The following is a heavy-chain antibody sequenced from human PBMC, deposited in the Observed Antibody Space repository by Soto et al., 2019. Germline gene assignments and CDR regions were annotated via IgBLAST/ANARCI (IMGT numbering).Heavy chain of an antibody. J-gene: IGHJ4*02. CDR1: GGSISGTTYY. D-gene: IGHD3-16*01. CDR3: ARHLEERRMATTPFDY. V-gene: IGHV4-39*01. CDR2: IYYSGTT. Sequence: QLQLQESGPGLVKPSETLSLTCNVSGGSISGTTYYWAWIRQPPGKGPEWIGSIYYSGTTYYKSSLKSRVTISVDASNNQFSLKVSSVTAADTAVYYCARHLEERRMATTPFDYWRQGTLVTVSS.